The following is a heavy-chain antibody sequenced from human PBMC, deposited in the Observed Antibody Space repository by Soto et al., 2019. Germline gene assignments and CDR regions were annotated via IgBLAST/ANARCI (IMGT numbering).Heavy chain of an antibody. CDR1: GGTFSSYA. CDR2: IIPIFGTA. V-gene: IGHV1-69*13. J-gene: IGHJ4*02. CDR3: ARGPHGTTYWDY. D-gene: IGHD1-1*01. Sequence: SVKVSCKASGGTFSSYAISWVRQAPGQGLEWMGGIIPIFGTANYAQKFQGRVTVTADESTSTAYMELSSLRSEDTAVYYCARGPHGTTYWDYWGQGTLGTVSA.